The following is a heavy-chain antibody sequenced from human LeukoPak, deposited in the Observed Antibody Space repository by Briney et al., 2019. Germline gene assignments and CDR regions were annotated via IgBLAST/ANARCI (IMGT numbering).Heavy chain of an antibody. CDR1: GFTFGSYV. D-gene: IGHD6-19*01. V-gene: IGHV3-23*01. CDR2: ISGSGGST. Sequence: PGGSLRLSCAASGFTFGSYVMSWVRQAPGKGLEWVSVISGSGGSTYYADSVKGRFTISRDNSKNTLYLQMNRLRAEDTAVYYCAKVLVEEARQWLAWGGMYYFDYWGQGTLVTVSA. J-gene: IGHJ4*02. CDR3: AKVLVEEARQWLAWGGMYYFDY.